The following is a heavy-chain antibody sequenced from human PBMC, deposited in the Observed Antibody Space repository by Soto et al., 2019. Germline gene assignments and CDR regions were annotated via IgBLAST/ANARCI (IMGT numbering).Heavy chain of an antibody. CDR1: GFTFSSYS. D-gene: IGHD3-10*01. CDR3: ARAVLGLGSDFDY. V-gene: IGHV3-48*01. CDR2: ISSSSSTI. Sequence: GGSLRLSCAASGFTFSSYSMNWVRQAPGKGLEWVSYISSSSSTIYYADSVKGRFTISRDNAKNSLYLQMNSLRAEDTAVYYCARAVLGLGSDFDYWGQGTLVTVSS. J-gene: IGHJ4*02.